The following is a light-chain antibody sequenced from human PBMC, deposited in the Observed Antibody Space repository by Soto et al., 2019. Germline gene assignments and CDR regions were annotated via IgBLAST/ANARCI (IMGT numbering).Light chain of an antibody. V-gene: IGKV2-30*01. CDR2: MVS. CDR1: QGLVYSNGDVF. J-gene: IGKJ1*01. CDR3: MQGTHWPWT. Sequence: DVVMTQSPLSLPVTLGQPASISCRSSQGLVYSNGDVFLNWFHQRPGQSPRSLIYMVSKRDSGVPDIVRGSGSGTDLTLRISRVEAEDVGVYYCMQGTHWPWTFGEGTTVEIK.